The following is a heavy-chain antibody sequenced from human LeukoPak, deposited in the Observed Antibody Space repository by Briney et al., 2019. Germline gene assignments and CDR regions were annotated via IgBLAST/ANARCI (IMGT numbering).Heavy chain of an antibody. D-gene: IGHD3-9*01. CDR3: ARGALLRYFDWLKGAFDI. CDR2: INHSGSA. CDR1: GGSFSGYY. Sequence: SETLSLTCAVYGGSFSGYYWSWIRQPPGKGLEWIGEINHSGSANYNPSLKSRVTISVDTSKNQFSLKPSSVTAADTAVYYCARGALLRYFDWLKGAFDIWGQGTMVTVSS. J-gene: IGHJ3*02. V-gene: IGHV4-34*01.